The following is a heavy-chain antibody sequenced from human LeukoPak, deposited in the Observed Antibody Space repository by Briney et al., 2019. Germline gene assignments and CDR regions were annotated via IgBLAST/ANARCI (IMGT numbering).Heavy chain of an antibody. CDR2: INHSGST. Sequence: SETLSLTCAVYGGSFSGYYWSWIRQPPGRGLEWIGEINHSGSTNYNPSLKSRVTISVDTSKNQFSLKLSSVTAADTAVYYCARAEFRNHYYMDVWGKGTTVTVSS. J-gene: IGHJ6*03. CDR3: ARAEFRNHYYMDV. V-gene: IGHV4-34*01. D-gene: IGHD1-14*01. CDR1: GGSFSGYY.